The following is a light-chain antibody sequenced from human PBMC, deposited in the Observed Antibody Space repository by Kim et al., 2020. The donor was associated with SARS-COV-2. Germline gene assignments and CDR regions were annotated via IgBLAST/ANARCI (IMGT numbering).Light chain of an antibody. J-gene: IGKJ3*01. V-gene: IGKV1-39*01. Sequence: ASVGDRVTITCRASQSISSYLNWYQQKPGKAPKLLIYAASSLQSGVQSRFSGSGSGTDFTLTISSLQPEDFATYYCQQSYSTRITFGPGTKVDIK. CDR3: QQSYSTRIT. CDR2: AAS. CDR1: QSISSY.